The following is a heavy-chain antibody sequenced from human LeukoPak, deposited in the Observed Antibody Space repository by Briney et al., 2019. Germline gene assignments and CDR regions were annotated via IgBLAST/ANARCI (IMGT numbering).Heavy chain of an antibody. CDR3: ARGKPDLAAAGSVSDY. CDR1: GASITSYY. Sequence: SETLSLTCTVSGASITSYYWSWIRQPPGKGLEWIGYISYSGSTKYNPSLKSRVTISVNTSKKQFSLKLSSVTAADTAVYYCARGKPDLAAAGSVSDYWGQGTVVTVSS. CDR2: ISYSGST. V-gene: IGHV4-59*08. D-gene: IGHD6-13*01. J-gene: IGHJ4*02.